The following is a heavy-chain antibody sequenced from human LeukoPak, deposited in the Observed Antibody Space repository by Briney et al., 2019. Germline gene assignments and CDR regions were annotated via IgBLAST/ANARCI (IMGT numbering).Heavy chain of an antibody. CDR2: IYYSGST. CDR1: GGSISSSSYY. J-gene: IGHJ4*02. D-gene: IGHD3-22*01. V-gene: IGHV4-39*01. CDR3: ARHRTLSSAPPV. Sequence: SETLSLTCTVSGGSISSSSYYWGWIRQPPGKGLEWIGSIYYSGSTYYNPSLKSRVTISVDTSKNQFSLKLSSVTAADTAVYYCARHRTLSSAPPVWGQGTLVTVSS.